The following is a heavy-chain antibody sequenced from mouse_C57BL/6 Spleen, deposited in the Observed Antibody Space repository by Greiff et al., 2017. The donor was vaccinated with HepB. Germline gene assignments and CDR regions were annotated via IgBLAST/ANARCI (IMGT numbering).Heavy chain of an antibody. Sequence: VQLQQSGPELVKPGASVKISCKASGYSFTGYYMNWVKQSPEKSLEWIGEINPSTGGTTYNQKFKAKATLTVDKSSSTAYMQLKSLTSEDSAVYYCARYLYYYGSSYDWYFDVWGTGTTVTVSS. CDR3: ARYLYYYGSSYDWYFDV. V-gene: IGHV1-42*01. CDR2: INPSTGGT. D-gene: IGHD1-1*01. J-gene: IGHJ1*03. CDR1: GYSFTGYY.